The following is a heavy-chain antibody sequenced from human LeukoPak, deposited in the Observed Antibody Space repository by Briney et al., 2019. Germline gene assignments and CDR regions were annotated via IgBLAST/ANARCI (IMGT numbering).Heavy chain of an antibody. V-gene: IGHV3-72*01. CDR3: TRVYSSTWDGSYFDC. CDR1: GFTFSSYG. D-gene: IGHD6-13*01. Sequence: GGSLRLSCAASGFTFSSYGMHWVRQAPGKGLEWVGRNSYTTEYAASVKGRFIISSDDSLYLQMNSLKTEDTAVYYCTRVYSSTWDGSYFDCWGQGTLVTVSS. J-gene: IGHJ4*02. CDR2: NSYTT.